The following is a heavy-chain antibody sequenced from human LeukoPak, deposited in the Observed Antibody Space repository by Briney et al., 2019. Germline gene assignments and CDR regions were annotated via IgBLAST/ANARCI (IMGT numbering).Heavy chain of an antibody. CDR3: ARGSSSWYGISWFDP. CDR1: GGSISSHY. Sequence: KPSETLSLTCTVSGGSISSHYWSWIRQPPGKGLEWIGYIYYSGSTNYNPSLKSRVTISVDTSKNQFSLKLSSVTAADTAVYYCARGSSSWYGISWFDPWGQGTLVTVSS. J-gene: IGHJ5*02. V-gene: IGHV4-59*11. D-gene: IGHD6-13*01. CDR2: IYYSGST.